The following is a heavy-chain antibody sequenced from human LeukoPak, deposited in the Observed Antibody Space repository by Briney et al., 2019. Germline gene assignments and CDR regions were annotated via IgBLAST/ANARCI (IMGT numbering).Heavy chain of an antibody. CDR1: GDSISNNAYY. CDR3: ARLISGSYYYYFYYYIDV. Sequence: SGTLSLTCTVSGDSISNNAYYWGWIRQPPGKGLEWIGTVSYSGTTYYNPSLKSRVTMSVDTSKEEFSLRLTSVTAADTAVYYCARLISGSYYYYFYYYIDVWGKGTTVTVSS. J-gene: IGHJ6*03. CDR2: VSYSGTT. V-gene: IGHV4-39*01. D-gene: IGHD1-26*01.